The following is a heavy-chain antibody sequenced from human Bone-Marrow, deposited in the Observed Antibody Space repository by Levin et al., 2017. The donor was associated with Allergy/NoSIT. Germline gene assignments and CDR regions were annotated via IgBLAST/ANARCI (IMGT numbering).Heavy chain of an antibody. CDR1: GFTFSSYG. V-gene: IGHV3-30*18. Sequence: GGSLRLSCAASGFTFSSYGMHWVRQAPGKGLEWVAVISYDGSNKYYADSVKGRFTISRDNSKNTLYLQMNSLRAEDTAVYYCAKERPFDVDTAMVFDYWGQGTLVTVSS. D-gene: IGHD5-18*01. CDR2: ISYDGSNK. CDR3: AKERPFDVDTAMVFDY. J-gene: IGHJ4*02.